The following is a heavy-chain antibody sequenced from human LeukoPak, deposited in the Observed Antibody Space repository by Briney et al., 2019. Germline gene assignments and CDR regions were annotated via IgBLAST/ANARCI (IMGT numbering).Heavy chain of an antibody. CDR1: GFIFTNYF. J-gene: IGHJ3*02. Sequence: GSLRLSCAASGFIFTNYFMSWIRQPPGKGLEWIGEINHSGSTNYNPSLKSRVTISVDTSKNQFSLKLSSVTAADTAVYYCASSSSSWFPDAFDIWGQGTMVTVSS. D-gene: IGHD6-13*01. CDR3: ASSSSSWFPDAFDI. V-gene: IGHV4-34*01. CDR2: INHSGST.